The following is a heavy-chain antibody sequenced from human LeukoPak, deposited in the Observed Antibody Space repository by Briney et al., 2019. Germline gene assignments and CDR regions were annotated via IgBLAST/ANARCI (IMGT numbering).Heavy chain of an antibody. CDR1: GFTFSSYW. CDR3: ARDTPYSSSWQSYYGMDV. CDR2: IKQDGSEK. J-gene: IGHJ6*02. D-gene: IGHD6-13*01. Sequence: GGSLRLSCAASGFTFSSYWMSWVRQAPGKGLEWVANIKQDGSEKYYVDSVKGRFTISRDNAKNSLYLQMNSLRAEDTALYYRARDTPYSSSWQSYYGMDVWGQGTTVTVSS. V-gene: IGHV3-7*01.